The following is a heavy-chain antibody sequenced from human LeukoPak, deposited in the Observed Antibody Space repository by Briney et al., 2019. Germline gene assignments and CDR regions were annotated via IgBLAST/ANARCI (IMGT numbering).Heavy chain of an antibody. V-gene: IGHV3-7*01. J-gene: IGHJ4*02. CDR1: GFTFNTYW. CDR3: ARHYESSGYYYFDY. Sequence: GGSLRLSCVASGFTFNTYWMSWVRQAPGKGLEWVANIKEDGSRNNSVDSMKGRFAISRDNAKNSLYLQMNSLRAEDTAVYFCARHYESSGYYYFDYWGQGALVTVSS. CDR2: IKEDGSRN. D-gene: IGHD3-22*01.